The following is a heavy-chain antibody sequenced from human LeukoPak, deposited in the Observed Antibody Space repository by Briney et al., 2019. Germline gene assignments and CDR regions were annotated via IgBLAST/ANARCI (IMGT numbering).Heavy chain of an antibody. CDR2: ISSSGSSI. CDR3: AKTGLDFAFDI. Sequence: GGSLRLSCAASGFTFSNYEMNWVRQAPGKGLEWVSYISSSGSSIYYADSVKGRFTISRDNSKNTLYLQMNSLRAEDTAAYYCAKTGLDFAFDIWGQGTMVTVSS. V-gene: IGHV3-48*03. J-gene: IGHJ3*02. CDR1: GFTFSNYE.